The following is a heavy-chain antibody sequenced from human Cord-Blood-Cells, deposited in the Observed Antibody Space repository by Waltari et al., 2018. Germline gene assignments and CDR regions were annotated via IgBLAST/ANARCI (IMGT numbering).Heavy chain of an antibody. CDR3: ARVKGPLTGDYYYYYGMDV. D-gene: IGHD7-27*01. V-gene: IGHV1-2*04. CDR1: GYTFTGYY. Sequence: QVQLVQSGAEVKKPGASVKVSCKASGYTFTGYYMHWVRQAPGQGLEWMGWINPSSGGTNYAQKFQGWVTMTRDTSISTAYMELSRLRSDDTAVYYCARVKGPLTGDYYYYYGMDVWGQGTTVTVSS. CDR2: INPSSGGT. J-gene: IGHJ6*02.